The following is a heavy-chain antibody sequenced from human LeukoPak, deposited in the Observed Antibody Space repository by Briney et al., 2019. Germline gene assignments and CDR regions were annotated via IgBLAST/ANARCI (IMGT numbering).Heavy chain of an antibody. D-gene: IGHD2-2*01. J-gene: IGHJ4*02. Sequence: ASVKVSCKASGYTFTGYYIHWVRQAPGQGLEWMGWINPNSGGAKYAQKFQGRVTMTRDTSISTAYVELSRLRSDDTAVYYCARVKPAANWGQGTLVTVSS. CDR2: INPNSGGA. V-gene: IGHV1-2*02. CDR1: GYTFTGYY. CDR3: ARVKPAAN.